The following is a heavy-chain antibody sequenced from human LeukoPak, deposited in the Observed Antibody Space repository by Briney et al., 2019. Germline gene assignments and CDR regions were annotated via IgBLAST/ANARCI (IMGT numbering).Heavy chain of an antibody. V-gene: IGHV3-21*01. CDR1: GFTFSSYS. CDR3: ARGPALVGALRYYYYYGMDV. Sequence: GGSLRLSCAASGFTFSSYSMNWVRQAPGKGLEWVSSISSSSSYIYYADSVKGRFTISRDNAKNSLYLQMNSLRAEDTAVYYCARGPALVGALRYYYYYGMDVWGQGTTVTVSS. D-gene: IGHD1-26*01. J-gene: IGHJ6*02. CDR2: ISSSSSYI.